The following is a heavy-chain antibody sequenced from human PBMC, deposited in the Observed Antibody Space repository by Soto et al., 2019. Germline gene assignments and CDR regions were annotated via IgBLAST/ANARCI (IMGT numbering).Heavy chain of an antibody. CDR2: ISAYNGNT. CDR1: GYTFTSYG. J-gene: IGHJ4*02. CDR3: ARDLFLTPRSIIVVPAAIASGY. D-gene: IGHD2-2*02. V-gene: IGHV1-18*01. Sequence: ASVKVSCKASGYTFTSYGISWVRQAPGQGLEWMGWISAYNGNTNYAQKLQGRVTMTTDTSTSTAYMELRSLRSDDTAVYYCARDLFLTPRSIIVVPAAIASGYWVQETL.